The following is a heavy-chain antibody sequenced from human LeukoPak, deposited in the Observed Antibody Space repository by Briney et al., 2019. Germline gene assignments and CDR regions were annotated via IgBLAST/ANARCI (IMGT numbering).Heavy chain of an antibody. Sequence: ASVKVSCKASGYSFTGYYVHWVRQAPGQGLEWMGWINPSSGGTNYAQKFQGRVTMTRDTSISTAYMELSRLRSDDTAVYYCARAIGYCTNGVCYLGYWGQGTLVTVSS. CDR2: INPSSGGT. J-gene: IGHJ4*02. CDR3: ARAIGYCTNGVCYLGY. D-gene: IGHD2-8*01. V-gene: IGHV1-2*02. CDR1: GYSFTGYY.